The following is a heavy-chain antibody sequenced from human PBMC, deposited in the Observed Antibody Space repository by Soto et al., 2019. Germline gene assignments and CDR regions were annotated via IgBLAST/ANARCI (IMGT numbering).Heavy chain of an antibody. Sequence: SETLSLTCNVSGGPIKTGDYYWNWIRQPPGKGLEWTGYVFYSGATNYSPSLKSRAAISMDTSKNQFSLSLTSVTAADTAVYYCARAGFSYGHLLFWGQGIRVTVSS. CDR2: VFYSGAT. D-gene: IGHD3-10*01. V-gene: IGHV4-30-4*01. CDR3: ARAGFSYGHLLF. J-gene: IGHJ4*02. CDR1: GGPIKTGDYY.